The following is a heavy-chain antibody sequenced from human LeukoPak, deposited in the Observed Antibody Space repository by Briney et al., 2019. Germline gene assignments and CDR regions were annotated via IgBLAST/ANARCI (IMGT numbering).Heavy chain of an antibody. J-gene: IGHJ5*02. CDR2: IKQDGSEK. D-gene: IGHD2-2*01. CDR1: GFTFSSYL. Sequence: GGSLRLSCAASGFTFSSYLMSWVRQAPGKGLEWVANIKQDGSEKYYVDSVKGRFTISRDNAKTSLYLQMNSLRAEDTAVYCCARVIRYCSSTSCFYWFVPWGQGTLVTVSS. V-gene: IGHV3-7*05. CDR3: ARVIRYCSSTSCFYWFVP.